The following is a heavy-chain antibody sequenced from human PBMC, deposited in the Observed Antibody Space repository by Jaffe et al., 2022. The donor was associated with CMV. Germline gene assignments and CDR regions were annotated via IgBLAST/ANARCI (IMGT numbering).Heavy chain of an antibody. CDR2: IYYSGST. CDR3: ARVAGGYYLDY. CDR1: GGSISSYY. D-gene: IGHD3-3*01. Sequence: QVQLQESGPGLVKPSETLSLTCTVSGGSISSYYWSWIRQPPGKGLEWIGYIYYSGSTNYNPSLKSRVTISVDTSKNQFSLKLSSVTAADTAVYYCARVAGGYYLDYWGQGTLVTVSS. J-gene: IGHJ4*02. V-gene: IGHV4-59*01.